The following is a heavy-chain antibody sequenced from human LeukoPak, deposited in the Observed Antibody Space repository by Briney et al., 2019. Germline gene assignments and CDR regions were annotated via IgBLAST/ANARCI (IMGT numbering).Heavy chain of an antibody. D-gene: IGHD3-22*01. CDR2: FDPEDGET. CDR3: ATDLQPSSSGYSGFDY. CDR1: GYTLTELS. V-gene: IGHV1-24*01. Sequence: ASVKVSCKVSGYTLTELSMHWVRQAPGKGLEWMQGFDPEDGETIYAQKFQGRVTMTEDTSTDTAYMELSSLRSEDTAVYYCATDLQPSSSGYSGFDYWGQGTLVTVSS. J-gene: IGHJ4*02.